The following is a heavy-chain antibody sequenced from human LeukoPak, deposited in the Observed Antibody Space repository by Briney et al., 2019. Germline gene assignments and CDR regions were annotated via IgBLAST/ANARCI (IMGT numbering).Heavy chain of an antibody. Sequence: GGSLRLSCAASGFTFSSYEMNWVRQAPGKGLEWVSYISSSGSTIYYADSVKGRFTISRDNAKNSLYLQMNSLRAEDTAVYYCAHGTMYQLDYWGRGTLVTVSS. CDR1: GFTFSSYE. CDR3: AHGTMYQLDY. V-gene: IGHV3-48*03. CDR2: ISSSGSTI. D-gene: IGHD2-2*01. J-gene: IGHJ4*02.